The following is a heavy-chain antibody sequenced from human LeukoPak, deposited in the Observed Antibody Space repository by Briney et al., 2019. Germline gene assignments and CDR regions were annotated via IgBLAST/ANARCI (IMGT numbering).Heavy chain of an antibody. D-gene: IGHD6-25*01. CDR1: GYTFTSYA. CDR3: ARDLGSPDY. CDR2: INAGNGNT. V-gene: IGHV1-3*01. J-gene: IGHJ4*02. Sequence: ASVKVSCKASGYTFTSYAMHWVRQAPGQRLEWMGWINAGNGNTKYSQKLQGRVTMTTDTSTSTAYMELRSLRSDDTAVYYCARDLGSPDYWGQGTLVTVSS.